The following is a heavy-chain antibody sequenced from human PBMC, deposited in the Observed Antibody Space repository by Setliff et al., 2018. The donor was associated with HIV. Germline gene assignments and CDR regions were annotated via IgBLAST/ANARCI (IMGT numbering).Heavy chain of an antibody. CDR2: VYFSGSA. CDR3: ARARYESLTGYVGGYYYMDV. Sequence: SETLSLTCDVSGDSIISGDFFWSWIRQSPGKGLEWIGYVYFSGSATHNPSLKSPVSISVDTSKNQFYLTLSSVTAADTAVYYCARARYESLTGYVGGYYYMDVWGKGTMVTVSS. J-gene: IGHJ6*03. V-gene: IGHV4-31*11. CDR1: GDSIISGDFF. D-gene: IGHD3-9*01.